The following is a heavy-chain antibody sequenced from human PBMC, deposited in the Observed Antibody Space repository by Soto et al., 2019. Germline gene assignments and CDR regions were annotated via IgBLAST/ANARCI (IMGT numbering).Heavy chain of an antibody. CDR1: AYTCTSHS. CDR2: RSARNGNT. CDR3: ARDWVVPADIWTRITIFGAVDDYYYGMDV. J-gene: IGHJ6*01. V-gene: IGHV1-18*04. Sequence: SVKVSCNACAYTCTSHSISSVRHAVGRALERMGWRSARNGNTNYAQKLQGRVTMTTDTSTSTDYMELRSLRSDDTAVYYCARDWVVPADIWTRITIFGAVDDYYYGMDVWGPGTTVTVSS. D-gene: IGHD3-3*01.